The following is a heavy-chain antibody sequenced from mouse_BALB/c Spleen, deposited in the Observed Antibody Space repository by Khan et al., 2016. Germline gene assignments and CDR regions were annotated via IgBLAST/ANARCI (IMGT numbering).Heavy chain of an antibody. CDR2: IHYSGST. Sequence: EVQLQESGPDLVKPSQSLSLTCTVTGYSITSDYSWHWIRQFPGNKLEWMAYIHYSGSTNYTPSLKSRISITRDTSKNQVFLQLNSVTTENTATYYCVCFCNSFDYWGQGTTLTVSS. V-gene: IGHV3-1*02. CDR1: GYSITSDYS. J-gene: IGHJ2*01. CDR3: VCFCNSFDY.